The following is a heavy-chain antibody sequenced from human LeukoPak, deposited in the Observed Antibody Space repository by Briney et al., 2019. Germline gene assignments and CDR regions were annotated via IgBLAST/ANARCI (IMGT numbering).Heavy chain of an antibody. CDR3: ARDSRLGKDYFDY. CDR2: IWYDGSNK. D-gene: IGHD7-27*01. J-gene: IGHJ4*02. Sequence: PGGSLRLSCAASGFTFSSYGMHWVRQAPGKGLEWVAVIWYDGSNKYYADSVKGRFTISRDNSKNTLYLQMNSLRAEDTAVYYCARDSRLGKDYFDYWGQGTLVTVSS. CDR1: GFTFSSYG. V-gene: IGHV3-33*01.